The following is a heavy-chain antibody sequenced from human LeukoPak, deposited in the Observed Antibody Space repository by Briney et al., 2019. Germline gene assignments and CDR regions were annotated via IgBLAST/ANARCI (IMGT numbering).Heavy chain of an antibody. CDR1: GFTFRTYW. CDR2: INEDGSIT. Sequence: GGSLRLSCAVSGFTFRTYWMHWVRQVPGEGLVWASRINEDGSITNYADSVKGRFSISRDNAKNTLYLQMNSLRAEDTAVYYCGRDLGGRSGYWGQGTLVTVSS. CDR3: GRDLGGRSGY. J-gene: IGHJ4*02. D-gene: IGHD1-26*01. V-gene: IGHV3-74*01.